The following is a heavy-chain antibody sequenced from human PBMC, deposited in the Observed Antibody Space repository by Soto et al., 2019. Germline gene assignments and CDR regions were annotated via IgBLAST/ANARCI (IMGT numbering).Heavy chain of an antibody. V-gene: IGHV4-34*01. D-gene: IGHD3-3*02. CDR3: ALAPSAHILH. CDR1: GGSLSAYY. CDR2: INPSGTT. J-gene: IGHJ1*01. Sequence: QVQLQQWGAGLLKPSETLSLTCAVYGGSLSAYYWSWIRQPPGKGLAWIGEINPSGTTNYNPSLKSRVTTSVDTSKNQFSLKLSSVTAADTAVYHCALAPSAHILHWGQGTLVTVSS.